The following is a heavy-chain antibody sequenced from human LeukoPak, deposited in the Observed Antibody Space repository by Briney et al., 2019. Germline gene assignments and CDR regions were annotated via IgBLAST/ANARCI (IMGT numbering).Heavy chain of an antibody. Sequence: ASVTVSCKASGYTFTSYYMHWVRQAPGQGLEWMGIINPSGGSTSYAQKFQGRVTMTRDMSTSTVYMELSSLRSEDTAVYYCARDQEGGSYLHWGQGTLVTVSS. J-gene: IGHJ4*02. V-gene: IGHV1-46*01. CDR2: INPSGGST. CDR3: ARDQEGGSYLH. D-gene: IGHD1-26*01. CDR1: GYTFTSYY.